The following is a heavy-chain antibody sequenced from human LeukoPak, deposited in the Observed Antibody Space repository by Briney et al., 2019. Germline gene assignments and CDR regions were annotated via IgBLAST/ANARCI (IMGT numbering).Heavy chain of an antibody. CDR2: IREDGSQK. Sequence: PGGSLRLSCAASGFTVSSSWMTWVRQAPGKGLEWVASIREDGSQKTAVDSVRGRFTISRDNAKNSAYLQMDSLRADDTAVYYCARGPTNGQAFDYWGQGTLVSVSS. D-gene: IGHD2-8*01. CDR1: GFTVSSSW. V-gene: IGHV3-7*01. CDR3: ARGPTNGQAFDY. J-gene: IGHJ4*02.